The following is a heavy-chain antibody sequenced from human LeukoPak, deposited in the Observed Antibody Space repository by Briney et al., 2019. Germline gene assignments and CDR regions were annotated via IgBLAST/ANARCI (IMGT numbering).Heavy chain of an antibody. J-gene: IGHJ6*04. Sequence: GGSLRLSCAASGFTFSSYEMNWVRQAPGKGLEWVSYISSSGSTIYHADSVKARFTISRDIEEKSLYLKMNSLRAEDTAVYYCAELGITMIGGVWGKGTTVTISS. CDR2: ISSSGSTI. V-gene: IGHV3-48*03. CDR3: AELGITMIGGV. CDR1: GFTFSSYE. D-gene: IGHD3-10*02.